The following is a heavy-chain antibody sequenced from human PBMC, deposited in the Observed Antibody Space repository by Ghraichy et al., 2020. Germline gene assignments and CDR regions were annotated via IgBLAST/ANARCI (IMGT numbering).Heavy chain of an antibody. D-gene: IGHD2-21*02. Sequence: GGSLRLSCAASGFTFSNYWMTWVRQAPAKGLEWVANIREDGSDQYYVDSVKGRFTISRDNSRNLLYLQMNNLGAEDTAVYYCARDENRRGDCGHWGRGTLVTVSS. J-gene: IGHJ4*02. CDR3: ARDENRRGDCGH. V-gene: IGHV3-7*04. CDR1: GFTFSNYW. CDR2: IREDGSDQ.